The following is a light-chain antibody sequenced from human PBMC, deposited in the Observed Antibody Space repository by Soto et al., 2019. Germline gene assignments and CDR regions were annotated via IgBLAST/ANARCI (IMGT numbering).Light chain of an antibody. Sequence: QSALTQPASVSGSPGQSITISCTGTSSDVGSYNYVSWYQQHPGKAPRLMIYASSNRPSGVSHRFSGSRSGNTASLTISGLQAEDDADYFCSSYTSGSTLYVFGSGTKVTVL. V-gene: IGLV2-14*01. J-gene: IGLJ1*01. CDR3: SSYTSGSTLYV. CDR1: SSDVGSYNY. CDR2: ASS.